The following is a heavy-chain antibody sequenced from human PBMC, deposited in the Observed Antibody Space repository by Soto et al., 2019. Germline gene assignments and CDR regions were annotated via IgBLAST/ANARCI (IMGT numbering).Heavy chain of an antibody. D-gene: IGHD6-19*01. CDR2: IYPGDSDT. V-gene: IGHV5-51*01. Sequence: GQSLKISCKGSGYSFTRYWIGWVRQMPGKGLEWMGIIYPGDSDTRYSPSFQGQVTISADKSISTAYLQWRSLKASDTAMYYCARLMGIGVSGTVIWDGMDVWGQATTGTVS. CDR3: ARLMGIGVSGTVIWDGMDV. CDR1: GYSFTRYW. J-gene: IGHJ6*02.